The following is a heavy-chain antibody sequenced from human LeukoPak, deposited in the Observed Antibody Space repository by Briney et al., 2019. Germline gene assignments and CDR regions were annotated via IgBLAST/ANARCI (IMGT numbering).Heavy chain of an antibody. D-gene: IGHD1-26*01. CDR3: ARAIVGATGY. V-gene: IGHV4-34*01. CDR2: INHSGST. J-gene: IGHJ4*02. Sequence: ASETLSLTCAVYGGSFSGYYWSWLRQPPGKGLEWIGEINHSGSTNYNPSLKSRVTISVGTSKNQFSLKLSSVTAADTAVYYCARAIVGATGYWGQGTLVTVSS. CDR1: GGSFSGYY.